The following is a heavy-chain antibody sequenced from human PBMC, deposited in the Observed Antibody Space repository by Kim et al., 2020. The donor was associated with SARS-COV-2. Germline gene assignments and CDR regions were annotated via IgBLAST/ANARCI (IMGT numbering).Heavy chain of an antibody. V-gene: IGHV3-64D*09. Sequence: GGSLRLSCSASGFTFSNYAMHWVRQGSGKGLEYVSAITSNGGSTYYADSVKGRFTIFRDNSNSTLYLQVSSLRPEDRAVYYCVKGRGGHFYYYVMDVWG. CDR1: GFTFSNYA. CDR3: VKGRGGHFYYYVMDV. J-gene: IGHJ6*02. CDR2: ITSNGGST.